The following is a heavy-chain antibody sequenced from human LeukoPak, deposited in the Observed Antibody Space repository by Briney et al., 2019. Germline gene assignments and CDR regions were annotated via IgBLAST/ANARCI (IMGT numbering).Heavy chain of an antibody. CDR2: ISAYNGNT. CDR3: AREQLWFGARHEYGTDV. V-gene: IGHV1-18*01. Sequence: ASVKVSCKASGYTFTRYGISWVRQAPGQGLEWMGWISAYNGNTNYAQKLQSRVTMTTDTSTSTAYMELRSLRSDDTAVYYCAREQLWFGARHEYGTDVWGQGTTVTVSS. J-gene: IGHJ6*02. CDR1: GYTFTRYG. D-gene: IGHD3-10*01.